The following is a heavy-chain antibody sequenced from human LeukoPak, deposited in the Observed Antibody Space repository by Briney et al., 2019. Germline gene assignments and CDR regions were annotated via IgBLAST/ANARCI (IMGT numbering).Heavy chain of an antibody. Sequence: GGSLRLSCVGSGFSLRTYGMNWVRQAPGKGLEWVSSIGATSGFTYYADSVKGRFIISRENAKNSLYLQMNGLRVEDTAVYYCAELGITMIGGVWGKGTTVTISS. D-gene: IGHD3-10*02. V-gene: IGHV3-21*01. J-gene: IGHJ6*04. CDR2: IGATSGFT. CDR3: AELGITMIGGV. CDR1: GFSLRTYG.